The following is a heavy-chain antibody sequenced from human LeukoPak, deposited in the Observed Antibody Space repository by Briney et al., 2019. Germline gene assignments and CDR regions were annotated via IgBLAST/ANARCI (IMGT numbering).Heavy chain of an antibody. CDR3: AKDKALRFLEWLDY. Sequence: GGSLGLSCAASGFTFSSYGMHWVRQAPGKGLEWVAVISYDGSNKYYADSVKGRFTISRDNSKNTLYLQMNSLRAEDTAVYYCAKDKALRFLEWLDYWGQGTLVTVSS. CDR1: GFTFSSYG. J-gene: IGHJ4*02. CDR2: ISYDGSNK. D-gene: IGHD3-3*01. V-gene: IGHV3-30*18.